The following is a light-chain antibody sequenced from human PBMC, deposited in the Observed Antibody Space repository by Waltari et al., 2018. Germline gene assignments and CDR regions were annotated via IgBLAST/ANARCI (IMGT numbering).Light chain of an antibody. CDR2: PES. Sequence: IQLTQSPSSLSASVGDRVTITCRASQGISTFLAWYPQTPGKVPKLLISPESTFQSGVPSRFSGSGSGTDFTLTISSIQPEDSATYYCQQIINYPLTFGGGTKVEI. CDR1: QGISTF. CDR3: QQIINYPLT. J-gene: IGKJ4*01. V-gene: IGKV1-9*01.